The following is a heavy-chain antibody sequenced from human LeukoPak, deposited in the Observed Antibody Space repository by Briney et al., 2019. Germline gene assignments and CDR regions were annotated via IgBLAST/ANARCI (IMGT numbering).Heavy chain of an antibody. CDR2: MSGSGAST. CDR1: GFTFSSYW. CDR3: ARSYSSGLDY. V-gene: IGHV3-74*01. J-gene: IGHJ4*02. D-gene: IGHD6-19*01. Sequence: TGGSLRLSCAVSGFTFSSYWMHWVRQAPGKGLVWVSAMSGSGASTYYADSVKGRFTISRDNSKNTLYLQMNSLRAEDTAVYYCARSYSSGLDYWGQGTLVTVSS.